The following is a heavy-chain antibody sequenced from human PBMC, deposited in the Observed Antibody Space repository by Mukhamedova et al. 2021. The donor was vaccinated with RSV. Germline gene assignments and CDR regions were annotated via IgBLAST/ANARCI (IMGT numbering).Heavy chain of an antibody. J-gene: IGHJ4*02. CDR3: ARTIQHFSSGWYYFDQ. V-gene: IGHV1-18*01. Sequence: GLEWMGWISATNGMTNYAQRFQGRVSMTTEAATATLYLELRSLTSDDTAVYYCARTIQHFSSGWYYFDQLGQGTVVSVS. CDR2: ISATNGMT. D-gene: IGHD3-3*02.